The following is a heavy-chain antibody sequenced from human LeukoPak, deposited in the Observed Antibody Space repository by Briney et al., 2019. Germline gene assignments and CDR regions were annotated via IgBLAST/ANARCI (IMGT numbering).Heavy chain of an antibody. CDR3: AKDGYCSSTSCYDRRDQGHSEDWFDP. V-gene: IGHV3-30*02. CDR1: GFTFSSYG. CDR2: IRYDGSNK. J-gene: IGHJ5*02. Sequence: PGGSLRLSCAASGFTFSSYGMHWVRQAPGKGLEWVAFIRYDGSNKYYADSVKGRFTISRDNSKNTLYLQMNSLRAEDTAVYYCAKDGYCSSTSCYDRRDQGHSEDWFDPWGQGTLVTVSS. D-gene: IGHD2-2*03.